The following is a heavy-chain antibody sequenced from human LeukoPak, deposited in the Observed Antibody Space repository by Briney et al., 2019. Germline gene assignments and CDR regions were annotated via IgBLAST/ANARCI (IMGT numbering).Heavy chain of an antibody. CDR2: INSDESIT. CDR3: ARGTLGATSDY. J-gene: IGHJ4*02. D-gene: IGHD1-26*01. V-gene: IGHV3-74*01. Sequence: GGSLRLSCAASGFTFSGYWMHWVRQAPGKGLVWVSRINSDESITTYADSVKGRFTISRDNAKNTFYLQMNSLRAEDTAVYYCARGTLGATSDYWGQGTLVTVSS. CDR1: GFTFSGYW.